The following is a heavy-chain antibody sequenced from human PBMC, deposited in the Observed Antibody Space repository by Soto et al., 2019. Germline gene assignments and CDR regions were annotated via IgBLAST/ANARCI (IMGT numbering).Heavy chain of an antibody. V-gene: IGHV3-33*01. CDR1: GFTFSSYG. D-gene: IGHD3-10*01. J-gene: IGHJ4*02. Sequence: QVQLVESGGGGVQPGRSLRLSCAASGFTFSSYGMHWVRQAPGKGLEWVAVIWYDGSNKYYADSVKGRFTISRDNSKNTLYLQMNSLRAEDTAVYYCARAGAPYYGSGSYLIWGQGTLVTVSS. CDR2: IWYDGSNK. CDR3: ARAGAPYYGSGSYLI.